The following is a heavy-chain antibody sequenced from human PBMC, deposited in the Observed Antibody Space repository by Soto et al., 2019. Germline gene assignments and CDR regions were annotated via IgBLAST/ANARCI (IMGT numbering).Heavy chain of an antibody. CDR3: ARAVHKRGYDCVWGSYRYTYYFDY. J-gene: IGHJ4*02. V-gene: IGHV4-34*01. D-gene: IGHD3-16*02. CDR2: INHSGST. Sequence: SDTLSLTCAVYHGSFLGYYWSWIRQPPGKGLEWIGEINHSGSTNYKPSLKSRVTISVDTSQNQLSLKLSSVTAEDTAVYCCARAVHKRGYDCVWGSYRYTYYFDYWGQGTLVTVSS. CDR1: HGSFLGYY.